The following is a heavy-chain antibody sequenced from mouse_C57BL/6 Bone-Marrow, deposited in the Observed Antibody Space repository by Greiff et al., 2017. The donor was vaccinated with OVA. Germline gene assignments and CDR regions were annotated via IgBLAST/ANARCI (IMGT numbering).Heavy chain of an antibody. CDR1: GFTFSSYG. V-gene: IGHV5-6*01. D-gene: IGHD2-4*01. CDR3: ARHYYDYDVDY. Sequence: EVKLVESGGDLVKPGGSLKLSCAASGFTFSSYGMSWVRQTPDKRLEWVATISSGGSYTYYPDSVKGRFTISRDNAKNTLYLQMSRLKSEDTAMYYCARHYYDYDVDYWGQGTTLTVSS. CDR2: ISSGGSYT. J-gene: IGHJ2*01.